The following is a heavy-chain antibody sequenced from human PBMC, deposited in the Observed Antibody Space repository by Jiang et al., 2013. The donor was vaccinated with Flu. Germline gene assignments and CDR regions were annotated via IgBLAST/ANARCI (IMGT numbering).Heavy chain of an antibody. CDR3: ARDLGPYDIVVVPAAHHDAFDI. V-gene: IGHV3-21*01. D-gene: IGHD2-2*01. Sequence: YSMNWVRQAPGKGLEWVSSISSSSSYIYYADSVKGRFTISRDNAKNSLYLQMNSLRAEDTAVYYCARDLGPYDIVVVPAAHHDAFDIWGQGTMVTISS. CDR1: YS. J-gene: IGHJ3*02. CDR2: ISSSSSYI.